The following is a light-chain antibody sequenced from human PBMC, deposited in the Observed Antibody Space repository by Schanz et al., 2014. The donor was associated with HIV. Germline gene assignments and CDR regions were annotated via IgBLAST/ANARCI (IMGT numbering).Light chain of an antibody. CDR3: SSYTSSSTVV. J-gene: IGLJ2*01. CDR1: SSDVGADNS. Sequence: QSVLTQPASVSGSPGQSITISCTGTSSDVGADNSVSWYQQHLGRAPRLLVYDVTYRPSGVSNRFSGSKSGNTASLTISGLQAEDEADYHCSSYTSSSTVVFGGGTKLTVL. V-gene: IGLV2-14*03. CDR2: DVT.